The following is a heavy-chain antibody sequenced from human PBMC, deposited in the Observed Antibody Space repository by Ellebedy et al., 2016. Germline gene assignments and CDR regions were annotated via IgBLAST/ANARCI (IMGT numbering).Heavy chain of an antibody. V-gene: IGHV4-61*01. CDR3: ARADYWSGYAPWHLNV. CDR1: GGSVSGVTYY. Sequence: LETLSLTXTVSGGSVSGVTYYWNWIRQPPGKGLEWIGYIYYSGSSNYNPSLRSRVTMSVDRSKNQFSLKLTSVTAADTGTYFCARADYWSGYAPWHLNVWGRGALVTISS. D-gene: IGHD3-3*01. J-gene: IGHJ4*02. CDR2: IYYSGSS.